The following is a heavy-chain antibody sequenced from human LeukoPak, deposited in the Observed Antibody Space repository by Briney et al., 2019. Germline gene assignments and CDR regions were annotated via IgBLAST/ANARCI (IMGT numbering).Heavy chain of an antibody. Sequence: PGGSLRLSCAASGLTFSTYAMSWVRQAPGKGLEWVSSISGSGGGTYYADSVKGRFTISRDNSKNSLSLQMNNLRAEDTAVYYCSKRGAYYFDYWGQGTLVTVSS. D-gene: IGHD1-26*01. CDR3: SKRGAYYFDY. CDR1: GLTFSTYA. J-gene: IGHJ4*02. CDR2: ISGSGGGT. V-gene: IGHV3-23*01.